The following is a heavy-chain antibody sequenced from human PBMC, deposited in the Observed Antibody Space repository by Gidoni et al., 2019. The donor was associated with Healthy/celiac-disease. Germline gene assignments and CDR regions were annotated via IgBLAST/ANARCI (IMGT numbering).Heavy chain of an antibody. J-gene: IGHJ2*01. V-gene: IGHV1-69*06. D-gene: IGHD5-12*01. CDR2: IIPIFGTA. Sequence: QVQLVQSGAEVKKPGSSVTVSCKASGGTFSSYAISWLRQAPGQGLEWMGGIIPIFGTANYAQKFQGRVTITADKSTSTAYMELSSLRSEDTAVYYCAREEYSDYGGGYFDLWGRGTLVTVSS. CDR1: GGTFSSYA. CDR3: AREEYSDYGGGYFDL.